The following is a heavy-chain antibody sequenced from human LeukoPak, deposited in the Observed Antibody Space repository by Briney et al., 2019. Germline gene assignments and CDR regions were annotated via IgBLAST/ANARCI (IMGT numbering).Heavy chain of an antibody. V-gene: IGHV4-31*03. D-gene: IGHD2-2*02. CDR2: IYYSGST. CDR1: GGSISSGGYS. J-gene: IGHJ4*02. CDR3: ARVGGYCSSTSCYTKGYDY. Sequence: SETLSLTCTVSGGSISSGGYSWSWIRQHPGKGLEWIGHIYYSGSTYYNPSLKSRVTISVDTSKNQFSLKLSSVTAADTAVYYCARVGGYCSSTSCYTKGYDYWGQGTLVTVSS.